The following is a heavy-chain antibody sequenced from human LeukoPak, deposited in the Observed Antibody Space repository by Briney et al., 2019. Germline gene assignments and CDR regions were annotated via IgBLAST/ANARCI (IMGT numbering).Heavy chain of an antibody. CDR2: IYTSGST. D-gene: IGHD3-22*01. CDR3: AREIYDSSGFNFDY. CDR1: GGSISSYY. J-gene: IGHJ4*02. V-gene: IGHV4-4*07. Sequence: SETLSLTCTVSGGSISSYYWSWIRQPAGKGLEWIGRIYTSGSTNYNPSLKSRVTISVDKSKNQSSLKLSSVTAADTAVYYCAREIYDSSGFNFDYWGQGTLATVSS.